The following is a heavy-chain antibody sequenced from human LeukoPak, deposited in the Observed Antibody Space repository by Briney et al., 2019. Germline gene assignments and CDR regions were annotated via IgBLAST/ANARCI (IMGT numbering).Heavy chain of an antibody. V-gene: IGHV3-23*01. CDR3: AKDLDSSGCHLGENFDY. J-gene: IGHJ4*02. D-gene: IGHD3-22*01. CDR2: ISGSGGRT. CDR1: GFIFSSYA. Sequence: GGSLRLSCAASGFIFSSYAMNWVRQAPGKGLEWVAMISGSGGRTYYADSVKGRFTISRDNSKNTLYLQMNSLRAEDKAVYYCAKDLDSSGCHLGENFDYWGQGTLVTVSS.